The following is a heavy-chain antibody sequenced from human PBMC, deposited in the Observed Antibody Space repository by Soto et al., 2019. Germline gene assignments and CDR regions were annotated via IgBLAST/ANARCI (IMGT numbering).Heavy chain of an antibody. D-gene: IGHD1-1*01. CDR2: IYYSGST. CDR1: GGSISRGDYY. CDR3: ARDQDYTTGTRYYYGMDV. Sequence: SETLSLTCTVSGGSISRGDYYWCWIRQPPGKGLEWIGYIYYSGSTYYNPSLKSRVTISVDTSKNQFSLKLSSVTAADTAVYYCARDQDYTTGTRYYYGMDVWGQGTTVTVSS. J-gene: IGHJ6*02. V-gene: IGHV4-30-4*01.